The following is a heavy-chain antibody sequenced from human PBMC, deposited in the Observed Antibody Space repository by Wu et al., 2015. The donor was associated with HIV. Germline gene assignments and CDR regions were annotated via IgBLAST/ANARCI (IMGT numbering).Heavy chain of an antibody. J-gene: IGHJ6*02. CDR3: ARVNQHIVAGNDYYYYYGMDV. D-gene: IGHD2-21*01. CDR2: IIPIFGTA. CDR1: GGTFSSYA. V-gene: IGHV1-69*05. Sequence: QVQLVQSGAEVKKPGSSVKVSCKASGGTFSSYAISWVRQAPGQGLEWMGGIIPIFGTANYAQKFQGRVTITTDESTSTAYMELSSLRSEDTAVYYCARVNQHIVAGNDYYYYYGMDVWGQGDQRSPSP.